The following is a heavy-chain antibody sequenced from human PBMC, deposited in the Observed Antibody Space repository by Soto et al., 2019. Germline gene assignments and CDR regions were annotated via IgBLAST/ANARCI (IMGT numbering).Heavy chain of an antibody. J-gene: IGHJ6*03. D-gene: IGHD2-15*01. CDR3: ARHSPDYYYYYMDV. Sequence: GGSLRLSCAASGFTFSSYSMNWVRQAPGKGLEWVSYISSSSSTIYYADSVKGRFTISRDNAKNSLYLQMNSLRAEDTAVYYCARHSPDYYYYYMDVWGKGTTGTVSS. V-gene: IGHV3-48*01. CDR1: GFTFSSYS. CDR2: ISSSSSTI.